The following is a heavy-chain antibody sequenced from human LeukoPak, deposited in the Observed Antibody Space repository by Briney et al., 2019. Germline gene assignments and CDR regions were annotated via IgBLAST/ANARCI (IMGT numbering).Heavy chain of an antibody. CDR1: GHTFTNYY. CDR3: ARGDGYNWFAY. J-gene: IGHJ5*01. Sequence: ASVKVSFKASGHTFTNYYMHWVRQAPGQGLEWMGMISPSGDRTTYARRFQGRVTMTRDTSTSTLYMDLSSLRSDDTAVFYCARGDGYNWFAYWGQGTLVTVSS. CDR2: ISPSGDRT. D-gene: IGHD5-24*01. V-gene: IGHV1-46*01.